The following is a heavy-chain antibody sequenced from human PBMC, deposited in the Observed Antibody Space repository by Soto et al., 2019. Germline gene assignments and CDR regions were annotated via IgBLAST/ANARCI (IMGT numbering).Heavy chain of an antibody. J-gene: IGHJ4*02. CDR1: GFTFRTYG. CDR3: ARDGIPQAYYYGSGSYWYY. D-gene: IGHD3-10*01. CDR2: IWYDGSNK. Sequence: QVQLVESGGGVVQPGWSLRLSCAASGFTFRTYGMHWVRQAPGKGLEWVAVIWYDGSNKYYADSVKGRFALSRDNSQNTLYLQMDSLRAEDTAVYYCARDGIPQAYYYGSGSYWYYWGQGTLGTVSS. V-gene: IGHV3-33*01.